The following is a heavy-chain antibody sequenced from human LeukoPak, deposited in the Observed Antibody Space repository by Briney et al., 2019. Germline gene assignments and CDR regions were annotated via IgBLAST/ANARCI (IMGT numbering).Heavy chain of an antibody. Sequence: GGSLRLSCAASGLTFSSYWMSWVRQAPGKGLEWVANIKQDGSEKYYVDSVKGRFTISRDNAKNSLYLQMNSRRADDTAVYYCARRYFDYWGQGTLVTVS. CDR1: GLTFSSYW. CDR2: IKQDGSEK. J-gene: IGHJ4*02. CDR3: ARRYFDY. V-gene: IGHV3-7*01.